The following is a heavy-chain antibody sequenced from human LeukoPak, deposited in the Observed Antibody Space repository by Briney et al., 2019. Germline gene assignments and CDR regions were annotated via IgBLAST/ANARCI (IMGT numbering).Heavy chain of an antibody. J-gene: IGHJ6*03. D-gene: IGHD2-15*01. CDR3: ARYCSGGSCYGYYYMDV. V-gene: IGHV4-4*07. CDR2: IYSSGST. Sequence: SETLSLTCTVSGGSISSYSWTWIRQPAGKGLEWIGRIYSSGSTKYNPSLKSRVTMSVDTSKNQFSLKLSSVTAADTVVYYCARYCSGGSCYGYYYMDVWGKGTTVTVSS. CDR1: GGSISSYS.